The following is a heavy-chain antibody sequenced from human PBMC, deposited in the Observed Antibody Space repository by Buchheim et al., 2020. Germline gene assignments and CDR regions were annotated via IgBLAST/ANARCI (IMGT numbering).Heavy chain of an antibody. CDR2: IGGSGGNT. D-gene: IGHD2-2*01. V-gene: IGHV3-23*01. CDR3: AKEADCSGTTCYPGHLTNWLDP. Sequence: EVQLLESGGGLVQPGGSLRLSCAASGFTFSTYAMSWVRQAPGKGLEWVSGIGGSGGNTFYAASVRGRFTISRDNSKTTLYLQMTSLRAEDTAVYYCAKEADCSGTTCYPGHLTNWLDPWGQGTL. CDR1: GFTFSTYA. J-gene: IGHJ5*02.